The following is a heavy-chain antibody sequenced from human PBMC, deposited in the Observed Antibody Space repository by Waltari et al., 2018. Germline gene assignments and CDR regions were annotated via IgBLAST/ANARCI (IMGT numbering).Heavy chain of an antibody. D-gene: IGHD3-22*01. J-gene: IGHJ4*02. CDR2: INHSGST. CDR1: GGSFSGSY. Sequence: QVQLHQCGAGLLKTSETLSLTCAAYGGSFSGSYWRWSRQPPGKGLEWIGEINHSGSTNYNPSLKSRVTISVDTSKNQFSLKLSSVTAADTAVYYCARSNNYYDSSGYCYWGQGTLVTVSS. V-gene: IGHV4-34*01. CDR3: ARSNNYYDSSGYCY.